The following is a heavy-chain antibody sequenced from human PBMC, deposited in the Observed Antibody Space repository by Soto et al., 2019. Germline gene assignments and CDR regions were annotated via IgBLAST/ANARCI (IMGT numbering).Heavy chain of an antibody. D-gene: IGHD1-26*01. J-gene: IGHJ6*02. CDR2: IYTSGST. Sequence: ETLSLTCTVSGGSISSYYWSWIRQPAGKGLEWIGRIYTSGSTNYNPSLKSRVTMSVDTSKNQFSLKLSSVTAADTAVYYCARADSGSLLGYYYYGMDVWGQGTTVTVSS. CDR3: ARADSGSLLGYYYYGMDV. V-gene: IGHV4-4*07. CDR1: GGSISSYY.